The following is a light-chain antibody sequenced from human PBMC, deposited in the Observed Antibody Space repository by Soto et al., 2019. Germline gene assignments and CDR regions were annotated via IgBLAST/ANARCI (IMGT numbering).Light chain of an antibody. J-gene: IGLJ1*01. CDR3: VSYTSSTTYV. V-gene: IGLV2-8*01. CDR1: SSDVGAYNY. CDR2: AVN. Sequence: QSALTQPPSASGSHGRSVTISCTGTSSDVGAYNYVSWYQQEPGKAPKLMIYAVNKRPSGVPDRFSGSKSGNTASLTVSGLRAADEADYFCVSYTSSTTYVFGTGTKLTVL.